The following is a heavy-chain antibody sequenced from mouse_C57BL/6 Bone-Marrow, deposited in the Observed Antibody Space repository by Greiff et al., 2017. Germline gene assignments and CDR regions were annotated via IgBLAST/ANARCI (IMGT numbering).Heavy chain of an antibody. CDR3: ARISGRNAVDY. CDR2: INPCNGGT. V-gene: IGHV1-53*01. Sequence: QVQLQQPGTELVKPGASVKLSCKASGYTFTSYWMHWVKQRPGQGLEWIGNINPCNGGTNYNEKFKGKATLTVDKSSSTAYMQLSSLTSEDSAVYYCARISGRNAVDYWGQGTTGTVSS. D-gene: IGHD4-1*01. CDR1: GYTFTSYW. J-gene: IGHJ4*01.